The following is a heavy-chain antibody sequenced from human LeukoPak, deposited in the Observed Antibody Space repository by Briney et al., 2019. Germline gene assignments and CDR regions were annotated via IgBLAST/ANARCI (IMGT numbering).Heavy chain of an antibody. Sequence: PSETLSLTCTVSGGSLTTTSYYWDWIRQPPGKGLEWIGSIFYSGSTNHNPSLESRVTMSIDTSENQFSLNLRSVTAADTAIYYYARRGYSYGTVDNWGPGTLVTVSS. J-gene: IGHJ4*02. CDR3: ARRGYSYGTVDN. CDR1: GGSLTTTSYY. D-gene: IGHD5-12*01. CDR2: IFYSGST. V-gene: IGHV4-39*07.